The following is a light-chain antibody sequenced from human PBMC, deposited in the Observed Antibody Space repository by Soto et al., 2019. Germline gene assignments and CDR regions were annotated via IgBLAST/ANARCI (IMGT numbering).Light chain of an antibody. V-gene: IGKV1-33*01. CDR1: QDINIY. CDR2: DAS. J-gene: IGKJ4*01. CDR3: QQYGNLPLT. Sequence: DIQMTQSPSSLSAFVGDRVTITCQASQDINIYLNWYQQKPGKAPKLLIYDASNLATGVPSKFSGSGSETHVTFTISSLQPEDIATYFCQQYGNLPLTFGGGTKVEIK.